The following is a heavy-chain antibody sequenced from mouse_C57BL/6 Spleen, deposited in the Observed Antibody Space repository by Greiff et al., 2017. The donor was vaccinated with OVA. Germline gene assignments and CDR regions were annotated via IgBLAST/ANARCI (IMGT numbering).Heavy chain of an antibody. CDR2: IYPGDGDT. V-gene: IGHV1-82*01. D-gene: IGHD2-2*01. Sequence: VQLQESGPELVKPGASVKISCKASGYAFSSSWMNWVKQRPGKGLEWIGRIYPGDGDTNYNGKFKGKATLTADKSSSTAYMQLSSLTSEDSAVYFCARYLYGYDDAMDYWGQGTSVTVSS. CDR3: ARYLYGYDDAMDY. CDR1: GYAFSSSW. J-gene: IGHJ4*01.